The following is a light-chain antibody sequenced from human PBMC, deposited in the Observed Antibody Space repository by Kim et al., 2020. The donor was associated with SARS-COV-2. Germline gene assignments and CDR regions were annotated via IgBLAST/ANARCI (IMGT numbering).Light chain of an antibody. J-gene: IGKJ2*01. CDR2: ATS. V-gene: IGKV1-39*01. CDR1: QNINIY. CDR3: QQSYRAPYT. Sequence: SVSVGDRVTITCRASQNINIYLNWYQQKPGKAPNLLIYATSTLERGVPSRFSGSGSGTAFTLTISSLRPEDFATYYCQQSYRAPYTFGQGTKLEI.